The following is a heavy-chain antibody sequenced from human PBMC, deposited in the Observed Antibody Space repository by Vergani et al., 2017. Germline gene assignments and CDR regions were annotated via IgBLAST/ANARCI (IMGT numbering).Heavy chain of an antibody. V-gene: IGHV3-66*01. CDR3: AIGESATKSYY. J-gene: IGHJ4*02. D-gene: IGHD3-10*01. Sequence: EVQLLESGGGLVQPGGSLRLSCAASGFTVSSNYMSWVRQAPGKGLEWVSVIYSGGSTYYADSVKGRFTISRDNSKNTLYLQMNSLRAEDTAVYYCAIGESATKSYYWGQGTLVTVSS. CDR2: IYSGGST. CDR1: GFTVSSNY.